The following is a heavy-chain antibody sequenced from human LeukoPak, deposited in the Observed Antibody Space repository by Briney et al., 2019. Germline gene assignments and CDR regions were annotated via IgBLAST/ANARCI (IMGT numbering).Heavy chain of an antibody. Sequence: ASVKVSCKASGYTFTSYGISWVRQAPGQGLEWMGWISAYNGNTNYAQKLQGRVTMTTDTSTSTAYMELRSLRSDDTAVYYCARDRSYYDSSGYPGVYDYWGQGTLVTVSS. J-gene: IGHJ4*02. V-gene: IGHV1-18*01. CDR3: ARDRSYYDSSGYPGVYDY. D-gene: IGHD3-22*01. CDR2: ISAYNGNT. CDR1: GYTFTSYG.